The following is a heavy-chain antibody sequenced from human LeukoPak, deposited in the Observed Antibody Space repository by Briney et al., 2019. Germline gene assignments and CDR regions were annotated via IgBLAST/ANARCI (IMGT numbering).Heavy chain of an antibody. CDR3: AREYCSGGSCYGFDY. D-gene: IGHD2-15*01. V-gene: IGHV3-48*01. J-gene: IGHJ4*02. Sequence: GGSLRLSCAAPGFTFSSYSMNWVRQAPGKGLEWVSYISSSSSTIYYADSVKGRFTISRDNAKNSLYLQMNSLRAEDTAVYYCAREYCSGGSCYGFDYWGQGTLVTVSS. CDR2: ISSSSSTI. CDR1: GFTFSSYS.